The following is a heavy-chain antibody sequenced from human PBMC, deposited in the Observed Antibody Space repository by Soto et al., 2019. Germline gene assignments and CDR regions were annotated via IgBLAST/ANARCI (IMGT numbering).Heavy chain of an antibody. Sequence: LSLTCTVSGGSISSGDYYWSWIRQPPGKGLEWIGYIYYSGSTYYNPSLKSRVTISVDTSKNQFSLKLSSVTAADTAVYYCARVVEMATTERFDPWGQGTLVTVST. D-gene: IGHD1-1*01. J-gene: IGHJ5*02. CDR3: ARVVEMATTERFDP. V-gene: IGHV4-30-4*01. CDR2: IYYSGST. CDR1: GGSISSGDYY.